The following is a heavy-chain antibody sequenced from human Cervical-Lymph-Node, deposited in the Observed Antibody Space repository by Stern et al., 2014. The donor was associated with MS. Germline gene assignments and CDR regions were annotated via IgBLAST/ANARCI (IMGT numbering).Heavy chain of an antibody. CDR3: ARERQQYCNSEGCSYWYFDL. J-gene: IGHJ2*01. CDR2: IYHSGAS. D-gene: IGHD2/OR15-2a*01. V-gene: IGHV4-4*02. Sequence: QGQLQESGPGLVKPSGTLSLTCAVSGGSVRSTNWWSRVRQSPGQGPEWLGKIYHSGASTYRPSPRSRVSISLDNSKNHLSLHLTSVTAADTAVYYCARERQQYCNSEGCSYWYFDLWGRGTLVTVSS. CDR1: GGSVRSTNW.